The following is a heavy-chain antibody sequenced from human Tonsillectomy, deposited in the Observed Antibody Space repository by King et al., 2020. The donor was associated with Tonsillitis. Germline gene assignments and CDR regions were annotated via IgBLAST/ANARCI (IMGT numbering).Heavy chain of an antibody. J-gene: IGHJ6*03. CDR3: ARSEQELSTYYYYYYMDV. CDR2: IDPSDSHT. Sequence: VQLVESGAEVKKPGESLRISCKGSGYSFTSFWINWVRQMPGKGLEWVGRIDPSDSHTNYSPSFQGHVSISADKSISTAYLQWSSLKAPDTAIYYCARSEQELSTYYYYYYMDVWGKGTTVTVSS. D-gene: IGHD6-13*01. V-gene: IGHV5-10-1*03. CDR1: GYSFTSFW.